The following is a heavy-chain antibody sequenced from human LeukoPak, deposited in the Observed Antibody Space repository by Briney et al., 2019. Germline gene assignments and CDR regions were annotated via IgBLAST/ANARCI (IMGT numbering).Heavy chain of an antibody. J-gene: IGHJ6*02. CDR1: GGSISSYY. CDR3: AGRVAGGIYGMDV. D-gene: IGHD6-19*01. V-gene: IGHV4-59*08. CDR2: IYYSGST. Sequence: SGTLSLTCTVSGGSISSYYWSWIRQPPGKGLEWIGYIYYSGSTNYNPSLKSRVTISVDTSKNQFSLKLSSVTAADTAVYYCAGRVAGGIYGMDVWGQGTTVTVSS.